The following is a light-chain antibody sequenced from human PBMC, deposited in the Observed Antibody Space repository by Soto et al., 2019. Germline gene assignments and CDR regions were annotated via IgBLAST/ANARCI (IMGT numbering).Light chain of an antibody. J-gene: IGLJ1*01. Sequence: QAVVTQEPSFSVSPGGTVTLTCGLSSDSVSASHFPSWYQQTPGQAPRTLIYNTNTRSSGVPDRFSGSTSGTTVTLTISGVQAEDEADYFCQSADISGSAVFGTGTKLTVL. CDR2: NTN. CDR1: SDSVSASHF. CDR3: QSADISGSAV. V-gene: IGLV8-61*01.